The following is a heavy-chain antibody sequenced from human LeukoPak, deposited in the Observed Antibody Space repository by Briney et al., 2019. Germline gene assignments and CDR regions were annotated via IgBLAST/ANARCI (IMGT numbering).Heavy chain of an antibody. CDR1: GFTVSSNY. J-gene: IGHJ4*02. CDR2: IYSGGST. D-gene: IGHD7-27*01. V-gene: IGHV3-53*01. Sequence: PGGSLRLSCAASGFTVSSNYMSWVRQAPGKGLEWVSVIYSGGSTYYADSVKGRFTISRDNSKNTLYLQMNSLRAEDTAVYYCARYQLTGYFDYWGQGTLATVSS. CDR3: ARYQLTGYFDY.